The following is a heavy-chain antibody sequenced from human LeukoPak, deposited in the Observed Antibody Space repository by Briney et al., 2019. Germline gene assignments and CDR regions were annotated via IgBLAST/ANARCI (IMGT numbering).Heavy chain of an antibody. CDR3: ARDPNGDYIGAFDM. CDR2: IRGGGSA. CDR1: GFTFSAYA. D-gene: IGHD4-17*01. Sequence: GGSLRLSCTASGFTFSAYAMMWVRQAPGKGPEWGSAIRGGGSAFYADSVKGRFTISRDNSKYTLFLQMNSLRAEDTAVYYRARDPNGDYIGAFDMWGPGTMVTVSS. J-gene: IGHJ3*02. V-gene: IGHV3-23*01.